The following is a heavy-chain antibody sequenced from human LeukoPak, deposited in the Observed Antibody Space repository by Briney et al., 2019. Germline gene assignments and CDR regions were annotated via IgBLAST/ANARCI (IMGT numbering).Heavy chain of an antibody. D-gene: IGHD3-10*01. J-gene: IGHJ6*02. V-gene: IGHV4-59*01. Sequence: SETLSLTCTVSGGSISSYYWSWIRQPPGKGLEWIGYIYYSGSTNYNPSLKSRVTISVDTSKNQFSLKLSSVTAADTAVYYCATDGSGSYNPPYYYYWGMDVWGQGTTVTVSS. CDR2: IYYSGST. CDR3: ATDGSGSYNPPYYYYWGMDV. CDR1: GGSISSYY.